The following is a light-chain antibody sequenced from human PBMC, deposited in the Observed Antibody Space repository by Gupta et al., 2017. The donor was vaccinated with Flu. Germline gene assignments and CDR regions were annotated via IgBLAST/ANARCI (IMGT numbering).Light chain of an antibody. CDR1: SSDVGAYNF. CDR2: DVN. V-gene: IGLV2-8*01. CDR3: SSYAGSNNVL. Sequence: QSSLTQPPSASGSPGQSVTISCTGTSSDVGAYNFVSWYQQHPGKAPKLMIYDVNKRPSGVPHRFSGSKSGNTASLTVSGLQAEDEADYYCSSYAGSNNVLFGGGTKLTVL. J-gene: IGLJ2*01.